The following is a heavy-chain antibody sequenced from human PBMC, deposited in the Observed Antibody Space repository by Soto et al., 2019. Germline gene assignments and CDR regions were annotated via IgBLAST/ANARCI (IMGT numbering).Heavy chain of an antibody. D-gene: IGHD3-3*01. CDR2: ISGSGGST. CDR1: GFTFSSYA. J-gene: IGHJ6*03. V-gene: IGHV3-23*01. Sequence: EVQLLESGGGLVQPGGSLRLSCAASGFTFSSYAMSWVRQAPGKGLEWVSAISGSGGSTYYADSVKGRFTIARDKSKNTMSRQMNRLRAEDTAVYYCAKQGGLGSGDIRFLEWLPSYYMDVWGKGTTVTVSS. CDR3: AKQGGLGSGDIRFLEWLPSYYMDV.